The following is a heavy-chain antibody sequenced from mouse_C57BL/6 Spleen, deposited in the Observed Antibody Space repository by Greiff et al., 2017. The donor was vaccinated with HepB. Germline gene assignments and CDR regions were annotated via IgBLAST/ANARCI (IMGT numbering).Heavy chain of an antibody. J-gene: IGHJ2*01. CDR2: IDPETGGT. D-gene: IGHD1-1*01. Sequence: VQLQQSGAELVRPGASVTLSCKASGYTFTDYEMHWVKQTPVHGLEWIGAIDPETGGTAYNQKFKGKAILTADKSSSTAYMELHSLTSEDSAVYYCTRDYGSSQYYFDYWGQGTTLTVSS. CDR1: GYTFTDYE. V-gene: IGHV1-15*01. CDR3: TRDYGSSQYYFDY.